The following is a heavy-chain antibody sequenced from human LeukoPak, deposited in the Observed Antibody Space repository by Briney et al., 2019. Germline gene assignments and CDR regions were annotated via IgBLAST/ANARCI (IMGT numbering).Heavy chain of an antibody. D-gene: IGHD6-13*01. CDR1: GLTFSSYG. V-gene: IGHV3-30*18. Sequence: PGGSLRLSCAASGLTFSSYGMHWVRQAPGKGLEWVAVISYDGSNKYYADSVKGRFTISRDNSKNTLYLQMNSLRAEDTAVYYCAKVRSIAAAGIGAADHWGQGTLVTVSS. CDR2: ISYDGSNK. CDR3: AKVRSIAAAGIGAADH. J-gene: IGHJ4*02.